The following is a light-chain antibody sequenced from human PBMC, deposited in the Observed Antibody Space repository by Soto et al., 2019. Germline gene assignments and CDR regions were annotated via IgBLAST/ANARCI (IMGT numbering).Light chain of an antibody. CDR3: QSYDSSLSGYV. CDR2: ANN. Sequence: QSVLTQPRSVSGAPGQRVTISCTGSSSNIGAGYDVHWYKQLPGTAPKLLIYANNNRPSGVPDRFAGSKSGTSVSLAITGLQSDDEADYYCQSYDSSLSGYVFGTGTKVTVL. CDR1: SSNIGAGYD. J-gene: IGLJ1*01. V-gene: IGLV1-40*01.